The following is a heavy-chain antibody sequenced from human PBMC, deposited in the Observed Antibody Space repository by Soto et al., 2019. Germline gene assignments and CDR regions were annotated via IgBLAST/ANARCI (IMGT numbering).Heavy chain of an antibody. CDR1: GFSVSRNY. V-gene: IGHV3-53*02. Sequence: QLVETGGGLIQPGTSLTLSCAASGFSVSRNYMTWVRQAPGKGLEWVSFVYSGGATFYADSVKGRFILSRDDSQNTMYLQMNKLRAEDTAVYYCARVPGRLWGPGTLVTVAS. CDR3: ARVPGRL. CDR2: VYSGGAT. D-gene: IGHD3-10*01. J-gene: IGHJ4*02.